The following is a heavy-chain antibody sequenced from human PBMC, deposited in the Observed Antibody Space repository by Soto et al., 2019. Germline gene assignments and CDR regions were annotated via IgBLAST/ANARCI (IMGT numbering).Heavy chain of an antibody. CDR3: ARDKITGLFDY. CDR1: GGSISSYY. V-gene: IGHV4-59*12. D-gene: IGHD2-8*02. CDR2: IYYSGST. J-gene: IGHJ4*02. Sequence: SGTLSLTCTGSGGSISSYYWSWIRQPPGKGLEWIGYIYYSGSTNYNPSLTSRVTLSVDTSKTQFSLKLPSVTAADTAVYYCARDKITGLFDYWGQGTLVTVSA.